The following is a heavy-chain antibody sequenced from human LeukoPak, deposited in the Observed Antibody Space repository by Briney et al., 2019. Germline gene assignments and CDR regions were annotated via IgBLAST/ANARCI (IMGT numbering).Heavy chain of an antibody. CDR3: ARAEIVVVVAATPYYYYYMDV. Sequence: SETLSLTCTVSGGSISSYYWSWIRQPPGKGLEWIGYIYYSGSTNYNPSLKSRVTISVDTSKNQFSLKLSSVTAADTAVYYCARAEIVVVVAATPYYYYYMDVWGKGTTVTVSS. CDR2: IYYSGST. CDR1: GGSISSYY. J-gene: IGHJ6*03. D-gene: IGHD2-15*01. V-gene: IGHV4-59*12.